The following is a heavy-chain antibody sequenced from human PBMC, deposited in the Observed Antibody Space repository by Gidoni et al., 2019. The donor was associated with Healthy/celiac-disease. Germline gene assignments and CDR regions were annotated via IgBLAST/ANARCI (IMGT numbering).Heavy chain of an antibody. Sequence: EVQLVESGEGLVQPGGSLRLSCAASGFTFRSYAMHLVRQAPGKGLEYVSAISSNGGSTYYADSVKGRFTISRDNSKNTLYLQMGSLRAEDMAVYYCARGRRSSMGAFFDYWGQGTLVTVSS. V-gene: IGHV3-64*02. J-gene: IGHJ4*02. CDR3: ARGRRSSMGAFFDY. CDR1: GFTFRSYA. D-gene: IGHD1-26*01. CDR2: ISSNGGST.